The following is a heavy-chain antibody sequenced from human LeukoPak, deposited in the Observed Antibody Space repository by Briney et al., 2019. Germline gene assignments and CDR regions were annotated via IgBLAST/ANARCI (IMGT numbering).Heavy chain of an antibody. Sequence: SETLSLTCTVSGGSISSGSYYWSWIRQPPGKGLEWIGEINHSGSTNYNPSLKSRVTISVDTSKNQFSLKLSSVTAADTAVYYCATSGSYYRPFDYWGQGTLVTVSS. V-gene: IGHV4-39*07. D-gene: IGHD1-26*01. J-gene: IGHJ4*02. CDR2: INHSGST. CDR3: ATSGSYYRPFDY. CDR1: GGSISSGSYY.